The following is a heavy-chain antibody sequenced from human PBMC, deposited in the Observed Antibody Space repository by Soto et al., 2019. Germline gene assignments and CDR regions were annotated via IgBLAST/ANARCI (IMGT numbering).Heavy chain of an antibody. D-gene: IGHD6-19*01. V-gene: IGHV1-69*13. Sequence: SVKVSCKASGGTFSSYAISWVRQAPGQGLEWMGGIIPIFGTANYAQKFQGRVTITADESTSTAYMELSSLRSEDTAVYYCATGSPMDAGSIAVAGTEDLRYYYYGMDVWGQGTTVTVSS. CDR3: ATGSPMDAGSIAVAGTEDLRYYYYGMDV. J-gene: IGHJ6*02. CDR1: GGTFSSYA. CDR2: IIPIFGTA.